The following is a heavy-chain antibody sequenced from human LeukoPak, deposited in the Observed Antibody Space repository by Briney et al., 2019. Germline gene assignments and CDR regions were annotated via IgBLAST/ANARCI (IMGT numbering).Heavy chain of an antibody. Sequence: GEALQISCQGSGYGFTTYWIAWVRPMPGKGRGWMGIIYPGDSDTRYSPSFQGQVTISADKSISTAYLQWSSLKASDTAMYYCVRKGYCATTRCYYGLDVWGKGTTVTASS. CDR2: IYPGDSDT. CDR3: VRKGYCATTRCYYGLDV. D-gene: IGHD2-2*01. CDR1: GYGFTTYW. V-gene: IGHV5-51*01. J-gene: IGHJ6*04.